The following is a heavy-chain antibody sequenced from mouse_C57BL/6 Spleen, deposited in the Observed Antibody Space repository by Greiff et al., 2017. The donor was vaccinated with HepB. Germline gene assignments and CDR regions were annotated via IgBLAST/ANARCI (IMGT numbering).Heavy chain of an antibody. Sequence: EVHLVESGGGLVQPGGSLSLSCAASGFTFTDYYMSWVRQPPGKALEWLGFIRNKANGYTTEYSASVKGRFTISRDNSQSILYLQMNALRAEDSATYYCARSMIHWYFDVWGTGTTVTVSS. CDR1: GFTFTDYY. J-gene: IGHJ1*03. V-gene: IGHV7-3*01. D-gene: IGHD2-4*01. CDR2: IRNKANGYTT. CDR3: ARSMIHWYFDV.